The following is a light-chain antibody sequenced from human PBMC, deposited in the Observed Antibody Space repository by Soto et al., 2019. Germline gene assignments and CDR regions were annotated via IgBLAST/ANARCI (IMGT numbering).Light chain of an antibody. CDR1: RSISSY. CDR3: QQTYGTPWT. V-gene: IGKV1-39*01. Sequence: DIPMTQSPSSLSASVGDSVTITCRASRSISSYLNWFQQRPGKAPNLLIYAASSLESGVPSRFSGSGSGTDFTLTISSLQPEDFATYYCQQTYGTPWTFGQGTKVEIK. CDR2: AAS. J-gene: IGKJ1*01.